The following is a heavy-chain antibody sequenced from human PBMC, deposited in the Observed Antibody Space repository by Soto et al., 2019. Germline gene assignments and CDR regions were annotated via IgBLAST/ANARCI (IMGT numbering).Heavy chain of an antibody. CDR2: ISAYNGNT. CDR3: ATSSLVGRSIHSGQPKTFDY. J-gene: IGHJ4*02. Sequence: QVQLVQSGAEVKKPGASVKVSCKASGYTFTSYGISWVRQAPGQGLEWMGWISAYNGNTNYAQKLQGRVTMTTDTSTRTAYMELRSLRSDDTAVYYCATSSLVGRSIHSGQPKTFDYWGQGTLVTVSS. CDR1: GYTFTSYG. D-gene: IGHD1-26*01. V-gene: IGHV1-18*01.